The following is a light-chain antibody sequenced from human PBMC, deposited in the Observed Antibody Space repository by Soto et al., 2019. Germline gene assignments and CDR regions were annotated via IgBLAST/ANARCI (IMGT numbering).Light chain of an antibody. CDR1: QSVSSN. J-gene: IGKJ5*01. CDR2: GAS. CDR3: QQYDNWPPIT. Sequence: EVEMTQSPATLSVSPGERATLSCRASQSVSSNLAWYQQKHGQAPRLLIYGASTRATGIPARFSGSGSGTEFTLTISSLQSEDFAVYYCQQYDNWPPITFGQGTRLGIK. V-gene: IGKV3-15*01.